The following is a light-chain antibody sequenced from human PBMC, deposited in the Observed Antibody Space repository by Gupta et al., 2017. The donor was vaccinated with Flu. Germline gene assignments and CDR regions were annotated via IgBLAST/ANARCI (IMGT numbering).Light chain of an antibody. Sequence: QSALTQPRSVSGSPGQSVPISCLGTSSDVGGYNFVSWFKQYPGKAPHLIIYNVNKRPSGVPDRFSGSKSGDTASLTISGLQAEDEADYYCCSYAGTYTDWLFGGGTKLTVL. CDR3: CSYAGTYTDWL. V-gene: IGLV2-11*01. CDR2: NVN. CDR1: SSDVGGYNF. J-gene: IGLJ3*02.